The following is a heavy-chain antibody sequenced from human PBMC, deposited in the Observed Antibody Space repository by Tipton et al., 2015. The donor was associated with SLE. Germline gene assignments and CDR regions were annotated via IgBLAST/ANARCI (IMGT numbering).Heavy chain of an antibody. V-gene: IGHV4-59*01. CDR1: GGSISSYY. Sequence: TLSLTCTVSGGSISSYYWSWIRQPPGKGLEWIGYMYYSGSTNYNPSLKSRVTISVDTSKNQFSLKLSSVTAADTAVYYCARAQTGTTYLFDYWGQGTLVTVS. CDR3: ARAQTGTTYLFDY. CDR2: MYYSGST. J-gene: IGHJ4*02. D-gene: IGHD1-1*01.